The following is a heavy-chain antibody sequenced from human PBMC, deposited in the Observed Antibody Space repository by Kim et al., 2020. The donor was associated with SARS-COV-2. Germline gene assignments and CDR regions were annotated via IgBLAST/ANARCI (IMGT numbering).Heavy chain of an antibody. Sequence: SETLSLTCAVYGGSFSGYYWSWIRQPPGKGLEWIGEINHSGSTNYNPSLKSRVTISVDTSKNQFSLKLSSVTAAGTAVYYCARGHRYCSSTSCYPRYYYYYGMDVWGQGTTVTVSS. CDR2: INHSGST. V-gene: IGHV4-34*01. D-gene: IGHD2-2*01. CDR3: ARGHRYCSSTSCYPRYYYYYGMDV. CDR1: GGSFSGYY. J-gene: IGHJ6*02.